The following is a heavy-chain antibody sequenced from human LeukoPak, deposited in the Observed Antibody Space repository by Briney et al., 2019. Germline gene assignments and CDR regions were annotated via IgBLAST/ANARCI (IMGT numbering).Heavy chain of an antibody. CDR3: ARGPKLGYNWFDP. D-gene: IGHD6-13*01. V-gene: IGHV4-34*01. CDR1: GGSFSGYY. J-gene: IGHJ5*02. CDR2: INHSGST. Sequence: SETLSLTCVVYGGSFSGYYWSWIRQPPGKGLEWIGEINHSGSTNYNPSLKSRVTISVDTSKNQFSLKLSSVTAADTAVYYCARGPKLGYNWFDPWGQGTLVTVSS.